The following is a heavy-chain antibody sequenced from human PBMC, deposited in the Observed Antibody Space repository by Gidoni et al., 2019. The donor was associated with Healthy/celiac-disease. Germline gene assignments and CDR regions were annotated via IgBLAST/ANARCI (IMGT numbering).Heavy chain of an antibody. CDR3: ARHGAPSPGYFDY. V-gene: IGHV4-59*08. Sequence: HVQLQESGPGLVKPSETPSFTCPVPCGPISSYYWSWFRQPPGKGLEWIGYIYYSGSTNYNPSRKSRVTISVDTSKNQFSLKLSSVTAADTAVYYCARHGAPSPGYFDYWGQGTLVTVSS. D-gene: IGHD3-10*01. CDR1: CGPISSYY. J-gene: IGHJ4*02. CDR2: IYYSGST.